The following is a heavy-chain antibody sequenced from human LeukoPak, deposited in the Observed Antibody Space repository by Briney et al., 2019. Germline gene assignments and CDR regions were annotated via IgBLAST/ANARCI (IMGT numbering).Heavy chain of an antibody. D-gene: IGHD3-22*01. CDR3: ARDSGGSSGYYYFQH. CDR1: GYTFTSYD. Sequence: GASVKVSCKASGYTFTSYDIKWVRQATGQGLEWMGCMNPNSGNTGYAQKFQGRVTMTRNTSISTAYMELSSLRAEDTAVHYCARDSGGSSGYYYFQHWGQGTLVTVSS. CDR2: MNPNSGNT. J-gene: IGHJ1*01. V-gene: IGHV1-8*01.